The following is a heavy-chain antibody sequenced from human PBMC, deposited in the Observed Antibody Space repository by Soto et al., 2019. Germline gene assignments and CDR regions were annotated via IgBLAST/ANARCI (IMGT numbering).Heavy chain of an antibody. D-gene: IGHD5-18*01. V-gene: IGHV1-18*04. CDR3: ARSRGYKDYYYGMDV. J-gene: IGHJ6*02. CDR2: ISAYNGNT. CDR1: GYTFTSYC. Sequence: ASVNVSCKSSGYTFTSYCISWVRQAPGQGLEWMGWISAYNGNTNYAQKLQGRVTMTTDTSTSTAYMELRSLRSDDTAVYYCARSRGYKDYYYGMDVWGQGTTVTVSS.